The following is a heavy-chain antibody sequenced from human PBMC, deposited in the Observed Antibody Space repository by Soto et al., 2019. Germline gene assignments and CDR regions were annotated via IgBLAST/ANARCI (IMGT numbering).Heavy chain of an antibody. D-gene: IGHD1-26*01. J-gene: IGHJ4*02. CDR1: GFTFSSSW. V-gene: IGHV3-74*01. CDR3: AKKSGVGATWYFDY. CDR2: INSDGTDT. Sequence: PGGSLRLSCAASGFTFSSSWMHWVRQAPGKGLVWVSHINSDGTDTNYADSVKGRFTISRDNSKNTLFLQINNLRAGDTAVYYCAKKSGVGATWYFDYWGQGTLVTVSS.